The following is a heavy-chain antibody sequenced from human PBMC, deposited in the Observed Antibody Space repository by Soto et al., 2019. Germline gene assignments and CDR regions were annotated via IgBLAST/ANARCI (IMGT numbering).Heavy chain of an antibody. Sequence: QVQLQESGPGLVKPSETLSLTCTVSGGSVSSGSYYWSWIRQPPGKGLEWIGYIYYSGSTNYNPSPKSRVTISVDTPNNQFSLKLSSVTAADTAVYYCASRIAVAGTSPFDYWGQGTLVTVSS. CDR1: GGSVSSGSYY. CDR3: ASRIAVAGTSPFDY. D-gene: IGHD6-19*01. V-gene: IGHV4-61*01. J-gene: IGHJ4*02. CDR2: IYYSGST.